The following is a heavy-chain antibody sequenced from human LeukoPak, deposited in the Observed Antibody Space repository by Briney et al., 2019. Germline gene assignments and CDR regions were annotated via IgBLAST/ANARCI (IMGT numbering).Heavy chain of an antibody. CDR3: ARRCRSYSSGWYYDY. V-gene: IGHV3-13*01. CDR1: GFTFSSYD. D-gene: IGHD6-19*01. J-gene: IGHJ4*02. Sequence: PGGSLRLSCAAPGFTFSSYDMHWVRQATGKGLEWVSAIGTAGDTYYPGSVKGRFTISRENAKNSLYLQMNSLRAGDTAVYYCARRCRSYSSGWYYDYWGQGTLVTVSS. CDR2: IGTAGDT.